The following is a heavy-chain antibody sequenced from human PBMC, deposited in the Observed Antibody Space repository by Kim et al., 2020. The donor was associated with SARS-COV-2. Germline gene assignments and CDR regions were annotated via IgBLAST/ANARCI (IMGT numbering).Heavy chain of an antibody. J-gene: IGHJ4*02. V-gene: IGHV5-10-1*01. CDR1: GYSFTSYW. Sequence: GESLKISCKGSGYSFTSYWISWVRQMPGKGLEWMGRIDPSDSYTNYSPSFQGHVTISADKSISTAYLQWSSLKASDTAMYYCARHPPLRYFDWLSIGEVDYWGQGTLVTVSS. D-gene: IGHD3-9*01. CDR2: IDPSDSYT. CDR3: ARHPPLRYFDWLSIGEVDY.